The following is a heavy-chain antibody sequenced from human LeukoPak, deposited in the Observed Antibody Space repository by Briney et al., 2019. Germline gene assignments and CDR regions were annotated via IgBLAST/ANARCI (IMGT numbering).Heavy chain of an antibody. CDR1: GFTFRSYS. V-gene: IGHV3-48*01. J-gene: IGHJ4*02. D-gene: IGHD6-13*01. Sequence: GGSLRLSCAASGFTFRSYSMHWVRQAPGKGLEWVSYISSTSSTIYYADSVKGRFTISRDNSKNTLYLQMNSLRAEDTAVYYCAKDAAGPEYWGQGTLVTVSS. CDR2: ISSTSSTI. CDR3: AKDAAGPEY.